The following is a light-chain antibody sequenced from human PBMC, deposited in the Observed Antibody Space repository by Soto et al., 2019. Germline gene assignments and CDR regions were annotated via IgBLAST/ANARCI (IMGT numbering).Light chain of an antibody. J-gene: IGKJ1*01. V-gene: IGKV3-20*01. Sequence: EIVLTQSPGTLSLSPGERATLSCRASESVSSDYLAWYQQKSGQAPRLLIHGSSSSATGIPDRFRGNGSGTDFTLTISRVETEDFAVFSSQQYGSSPVTFGQGTKVEIK. CDR3: QQYGSSPVT. CDR2: GSS. CDR1: ESVSSDY.